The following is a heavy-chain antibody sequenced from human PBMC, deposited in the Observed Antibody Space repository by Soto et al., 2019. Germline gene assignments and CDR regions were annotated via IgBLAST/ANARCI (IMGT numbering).Heavy chain of an antibody. D-gene: IGHD4-4*01. J-gene: IGHJ6*02. CDR1: GYTFTDYW. Sequence: GESLKISCKGSGYTFTDYWIGWVRQLPGKGLEWMGIIYPGDSDTRYSPSFQGHVTITVDKSTSTAYLQWNTLKASDTAMYYCERNISNSPYYYYDMEVWGQGTTVTVSS. CDR3: ERNISNSPYYYYDMEV. V-gene: IGHV5-51*01. CDR2: IYPGDSDT.